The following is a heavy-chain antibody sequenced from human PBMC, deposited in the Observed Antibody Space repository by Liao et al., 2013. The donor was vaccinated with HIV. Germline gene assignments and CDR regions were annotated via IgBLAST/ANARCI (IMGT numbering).Heavy chain of an antibody. V-gene: IGHV4-59*10. CDR2: VYATGST. Sequence: QVQLQQWGEGLLTTSETLSLTCAVYGGSLSGYFWTWIRQPAGKGLEYIGRVYATGSTNYSPSLKSRLTVSLDTSKNQVSLNLTSVTAADTAVYYCARATFHPEDLVPRANHWYFDLWGRGTLVTVSA. CDR3: ARATFHPEDLVPRANHWYFDL. J-gene: IGHJ2*01. CDR1: GGSLSGYF. D-gene: IGHD2/OR15-2a*01.